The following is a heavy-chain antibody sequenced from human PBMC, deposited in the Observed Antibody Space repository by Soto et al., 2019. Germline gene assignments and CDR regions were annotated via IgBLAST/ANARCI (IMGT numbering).Heavy chain of an antibody. CDR3: ARDLTTVTHPFDY. CDR1: GYTFTTYA. J-gene: IGHJ4*02. V-gene: IGHV1-3*04. D-gene: IGHD4-17*01. CDR2: INTGNCNT. Sequence: QVQLVQSGAEVKKPGASVKASCKASGYTFTTYAIHWVRQAPGQRLEWIGWINTGNCNTKYSQQFQGILTITRDTAATTAYMELRSLRSEDTAVYYCARDLTTVTHPFDYWGQGTLVTGSS.